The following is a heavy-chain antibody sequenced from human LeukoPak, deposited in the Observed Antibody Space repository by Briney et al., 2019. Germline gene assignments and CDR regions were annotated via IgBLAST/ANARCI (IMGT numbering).Heavy chain of an antibody. CDR3: ARDHLDYDFWSGYGRD. Sequence: GGSLRLSCAASGFTFSDYTMDWFRQAPGKGLEWVSSISSSSTYIYYADSVKGRFTISRDNAKNSLYLRMNSLRAEDTAVYYCARDHLDYDFWSGYGRDWGQGTLVTVSS. J-gene: IGHJ4*02. D-gene: IGHD3-3*01. CDR1: GFTFSDYT. CDR2: ISSSSTYI. V-gene: IGHV3-21*01.